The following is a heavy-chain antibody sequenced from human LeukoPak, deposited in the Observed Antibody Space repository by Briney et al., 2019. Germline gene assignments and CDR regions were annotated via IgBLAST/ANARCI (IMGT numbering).Heavy chain of an antibody. V-gene: IGHV4-4*07. CDR3: GITYYYDSSGKPTDY. CDR2: IYTSGST. Sequence: SETLSLTCIVSGGSISSYYWSWIRQPAGKGLEWIGRIYTSGSTNYNPSLKSRVTMSVDTSKNQFSLKLSSVTAADKAVYYCGITYYYDSSGKPTDYWGQGTLVTVSS. D-gene: IGHD3-22*01. CDR1: GGSISSYY. J-gene: IGHJ4*02.